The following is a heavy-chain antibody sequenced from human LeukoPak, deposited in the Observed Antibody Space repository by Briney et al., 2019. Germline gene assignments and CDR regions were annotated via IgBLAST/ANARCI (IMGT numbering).Heavy chain of an antibody. CDR3: ARAVTTEANDY. V-gene: IGHV3-48*01. J-gene: IGHJ4*02. D-gene: IGHD4-17*01. CDR1: GFTFRSYS. Sequence: GGSLRLSCAVSGFTFRSYSMNWVRQAPGKGLEWVSYISSSSTTIYYADSVKGRFTVSRDNAKNSLYLQMNNLKVEDTAVYYCARAVTTEANDYWGQGTLVTVSS. CDR2: ISSSSTTI.